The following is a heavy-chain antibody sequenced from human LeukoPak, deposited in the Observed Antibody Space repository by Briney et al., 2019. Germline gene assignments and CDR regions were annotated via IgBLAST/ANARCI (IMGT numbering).Heavy chain of an antibody. CDR3: ARGWGNFDY. Sequence: SQTLSLTCALAGDSVSSNSVTWNWIRQSPSKGLEWLGRTYYRSKWYNDYAISVKSRITFNADTSKNQFSLQLNSVTPEDTAVYYCARGWGNFDYWGQGTLVTVSS. D-gene: IGHD3-16*01. J-gene: IGHJ4*02. CDR2: TYYRSKWYN. V-gene: IGHV6-1*01. CDR1: GDSVSSNSVT.